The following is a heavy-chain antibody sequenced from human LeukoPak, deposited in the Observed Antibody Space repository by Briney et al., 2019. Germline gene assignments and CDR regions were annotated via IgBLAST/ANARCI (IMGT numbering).Heavy chain of an antibody. CDR2: IKQDGSEK. D-gene: IGHD1-14*01. Sequence: GGSLRLSCAASGFTFSSYWMSWVRQAPGKGLEWVANIKQDGSEKYYVDSVKGRFTISRDNAKDSLYLQMNSLRAEDTAVYYCARDNPRRPFDYWGQGTLVTVSS. V-gene: IGHV3-7*01. J-gene: IGHJ4*02. CDR1: GFTFSSYW. CDR3: ARDNPRRPFDY.